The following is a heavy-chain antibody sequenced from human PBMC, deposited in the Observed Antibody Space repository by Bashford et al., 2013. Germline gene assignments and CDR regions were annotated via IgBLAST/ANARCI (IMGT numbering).Heavy chain of an antibody. CDR3: ARGPAFVGFGEFKWGPFDY. Sequence: SSETLSLTCTVSGGSISSYFWSWIRQPAGKGLEWIGRMYTSGITNYSPSLKSRVTMSLDASKNQFSLRLSSVTAADTAVYYCARGPAFVGFGEFKWGPFDYVGPGNPGHRLL. CDR1: GGSISSYF. CDR2: MYTSGIT. J-gene: IGHJ4*02. V-gene: IGHV4-4*07. D-gene: IGHD3-10*01.